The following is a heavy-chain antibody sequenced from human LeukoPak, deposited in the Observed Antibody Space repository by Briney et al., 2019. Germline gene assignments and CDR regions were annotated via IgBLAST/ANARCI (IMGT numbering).Heavy chain of an antibody. CDR2: ISSSGSTI. Sequence: GGSLRLSCAASGFTFSSYEMNWVRQAPGKGLEWVSYISSSGSTIYYADSVKGRFTISRDNAKNSLYLQMNSLRAEDTAVYYCARQSPPYSSGGNNWFDPWGQGTLVTVSS. J-gene: IGHJ5*02. CDR1: GFTFSSYE. CDR3: ARQSPPYSSGGNNWFDP. V-gene: IGHV3-48*03. D-gene: IGHD6-19*01.